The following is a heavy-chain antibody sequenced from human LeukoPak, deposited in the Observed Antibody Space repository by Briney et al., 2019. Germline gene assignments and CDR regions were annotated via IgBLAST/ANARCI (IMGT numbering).Heavy chain of an antibody. CDR1: GFTFSNYA. J-gene: IGHJ4*02. V-gene: IGHV3-23*01. Sequence: GGSLRLSCVATGFTFSNYAMNWVRQAPGKGLEWVSVVIASSGSTDYADSVKGRFTISRDISKNTLYLQMNRLRAEDTAIYYCAKGGYDYIEIGYFDYWGQGTPATVAS. CDR3: AKGGYDYIEIGYFDY. CDR2: VIASSGST. D-gene: IGHD5-12*01.